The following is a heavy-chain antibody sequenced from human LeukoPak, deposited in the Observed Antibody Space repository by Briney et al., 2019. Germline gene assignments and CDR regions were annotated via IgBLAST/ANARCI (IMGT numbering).Heavy chain of an antibody. J-gene: IGHJ4*02. CDR3: ARDGGPYSSSSFNFDY. CDR1: GFTFSSYW. D-gene: IGHD6-6*01. V-gene: IGHV3-7*01. Sequence: GGPLRLSCAASGFTFSSYWMSWVRQAPGKGLEWVANIKQDGSEKYYVDSVKGRFTISRDNAKNSLYLQMNSLRAEDTAVYYCARDGGPYSSSSFNFDYWGQGTLVTVSS. CDR2: IKQDGSEK.